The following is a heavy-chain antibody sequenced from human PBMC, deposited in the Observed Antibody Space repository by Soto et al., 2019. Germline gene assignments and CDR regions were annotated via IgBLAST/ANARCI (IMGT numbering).Heavy chain of an antibody. J-gene: IGHJ4*02. D-gene: IGHD1-26*01. CDR2: IHYSGRT. V-gene: IGHV4-59*12. CDR1: NGSISGFY. CDR3: VRVGVGIGNHFDS. Sequence: PSETLSLTCSVSNGSISGFYCTFIRQPPGKILEWIGYIHYSGRTDYNPSLTSRATMSVDTSKNQFSLNLKSITAADTAVYYCVRVGVGIGNHFDSWGRGTLVTVSS.